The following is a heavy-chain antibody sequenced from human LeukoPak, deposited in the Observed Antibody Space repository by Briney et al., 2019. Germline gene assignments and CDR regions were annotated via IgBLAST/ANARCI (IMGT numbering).Heavy chain of an antibody. J-gene: IGHJ6*02. V-gene: IGHV3-33*08. D-gene: IGHD3-9*01. CDR1: GFTFSSYG. CDR3: ARNYDILTGYCMDV. CDR2: IWYDGSNK. Sequence: PGRSLRLSCAASGFTFSSYGMHWVRQAPGKGLEWVAVIWYDGSNKYYADSVKGRFTISRDNSKNTLYLQMNSLRAEDTAVYYCARNYDILTGYCMDVWGQETTVTVSS.